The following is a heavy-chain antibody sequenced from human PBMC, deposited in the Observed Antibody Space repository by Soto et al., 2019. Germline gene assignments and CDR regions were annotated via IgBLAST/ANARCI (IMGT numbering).Heavy chain of an antibody. D-gene: IGHD5-12*01. CDR3: ARGSLKGGYDYGYFDY. CDR2: ISRSSSTI. Sequence: GGSLRLSCAVSGFTFSSYSMNWVRQAPGKGLEWVSYISRSSSTIYYADSMKGRFTISRDNAENSLYLQMNSLRAEDTAVYYCARGSLKGGYDYGYFDYWGQGTLVTVSS. V-gene: IGHV3-48*01. CDR1: GFTFSSYS. J-gene: IGHJ4*02.